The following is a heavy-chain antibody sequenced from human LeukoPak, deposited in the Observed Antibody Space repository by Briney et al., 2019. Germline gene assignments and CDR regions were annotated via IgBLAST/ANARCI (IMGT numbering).Heavy chain of an antibody. Sequence: PSETLSLTCNVSGGSVSGYHWSWIRQPPGKGLEWLGYIYYSGSSNYNPSLKSRVTISADTSKNQFSLKLSSVTAADTAVYYCARVPRSYYYYYYMDVWGKGTTVTVSS. V-gene: IGHV4-59*02. CDR2: IYYSGSS. CDR3: ARVPRSYYYYYYMDV. CDR1: GGSVSGYH. J-gene: IGHJ6*03.